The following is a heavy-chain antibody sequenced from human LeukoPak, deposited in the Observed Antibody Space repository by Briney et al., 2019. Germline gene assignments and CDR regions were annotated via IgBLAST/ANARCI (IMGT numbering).Heavy chain of an antibody. CDR3: ARVVVAATVYFDY. Sequence: SETLSLTCAVYGGSFSGYYWSWIRQPPGKGLEWIGEINHSGSTNYNLSLKSRVTISVDTSKNQFSLKLSSVTAADTAVYYCARVVVAATVYFDYWGQGTLVTVSS. CDR1: GGSFSGYY. J-gene: IGHJ4*02. D-gene: IGHD2-15*01. V-gene: IGHV4-34*01. CDR2: INHSGST.